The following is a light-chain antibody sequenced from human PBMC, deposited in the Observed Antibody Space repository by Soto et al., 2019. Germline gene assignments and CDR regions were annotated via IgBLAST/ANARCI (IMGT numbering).Light chain of an antibody. CDR3: QQYGSSPALT. CDR2: GAS. CDR1: QSVGSSY. Sequence: EIVLTQSPGTLSWSPGERATLSCRASQSVGSSYLAWYQQKPGQAPRLLIYGASSRATGIPDRFSGSGSGTDFTLTISRLEPEDFAVYYCQQYGSSPALTFGGGTKVEIK. V-gene: IGKV3-20*01. J-gene: IGKJ4*01.